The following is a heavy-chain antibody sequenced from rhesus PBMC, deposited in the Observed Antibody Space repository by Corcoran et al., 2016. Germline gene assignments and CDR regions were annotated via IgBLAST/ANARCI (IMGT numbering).Heavy chain of an antibody. J-gene: IGHJ3*01. V-gene: IGHV4S9*01. CDR1: GGSVSGWYY. Sequence: QVQLQESGPGLVKSSETLSLTCAVSGGSVSGWYYWSWIRQPPGKGLEWIGSSYGTRDSTSYNPSLKSRFTISKDTAKNQFFLTLSSVTAADTAVYYCARDSDFWGQGLRVTVSS. CDR3: ARDSDF. CDR2: SYGTRDST.